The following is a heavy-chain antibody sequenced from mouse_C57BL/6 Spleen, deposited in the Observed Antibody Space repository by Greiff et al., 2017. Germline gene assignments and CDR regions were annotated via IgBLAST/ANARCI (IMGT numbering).Heavy chain of an antibody. CDR2: IYPGSGST. V-gene: IGHV1-55*01. D-gene: IGHD1-1*01. CDR3: AREWGEGSCHYALDY. Sequence: VQLQQPGAELVKPGASVKMSCKASGYTFTGYWITWVKQRPGKGLEWIGDIYPGSGSTNYNEKFKSKATLTVDTSSSTAYMQLRSLTSEDPAVYYCAREWGEGSCHYALDYWGQGTPVTVSS. CDR1: GYTFTGYW. J-gene: IGHJ4*01.